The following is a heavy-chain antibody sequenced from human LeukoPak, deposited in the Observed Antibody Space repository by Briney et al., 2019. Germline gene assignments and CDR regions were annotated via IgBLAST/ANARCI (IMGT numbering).Heavy chain of an antibody. J-gene: IGHJ3*01. D-gene: IGHD3-3*01. CDR3: ARVRFGTEWYSSDAFAF. Sequence: GGSLRLSCAASGFTFSSYGMHWVRQAPGKGLEWVASVSGGGRSKYYIDSVKGRFTVFRDNSKNTLYLQLSSLRTVDTAIYYCARVRFGTEWYSSDAFAFWGQGTMVTVAS. V-gene: IGHV3-23*01. CDR1: GFTFSSYG. CDR2: VSGGGRSK.